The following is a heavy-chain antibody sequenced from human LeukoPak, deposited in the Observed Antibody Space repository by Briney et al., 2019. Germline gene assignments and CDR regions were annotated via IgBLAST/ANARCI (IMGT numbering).Heavy chain of an antibody. Sequence: GGSLRLSCAASGFTFSSYGMSWVRQAPGKGLEWVSAISGSGGSTYYADSVTGRFTISSDNSNNTLYMQMNSRRAEDTAVYYCAKLVSRGYYYDHPDAFDIWGQGTMVTVSS. CDR1: GFTFSSYG. V-gene: IGHV3-23*01. J-gene: IGHJ3*02. CDR2: ISGSGGST. D-gene: IGHD3-22*01. CDR3: AKLVSRGYYYDHPDAFDI.